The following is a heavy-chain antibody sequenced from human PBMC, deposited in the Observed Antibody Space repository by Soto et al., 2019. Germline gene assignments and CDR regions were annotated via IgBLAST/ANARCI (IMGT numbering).Heavy chain of an antibody. J-gene: IGHJ6*02. CDR3: ARDLWGYCGTDCYPLDV. Sequence: SETLSLTCTVSGGSISGYYWSWIRQPPGKVLEWFGYMYNTGSTVYNPSFKSRVTISVDTSKNQFSLKLNSVTAADTAVYYCARDLWGYCGTDCYPLDVWGQGTTVTVSS. CDR2: MYNTGST. D-gene: IGHD2-21*02. V-gene: IGHV4-59*01. CDR1: GGSISGYY.